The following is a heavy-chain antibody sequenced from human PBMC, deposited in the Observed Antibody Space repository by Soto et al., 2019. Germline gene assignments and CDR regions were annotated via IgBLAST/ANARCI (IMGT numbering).Heavy chain of an antibody. CDR3: ATQNCSGGSCTPFDY. V-gene: IGHV4-59*08. CDR1: GDSISSYY. Sequence: SETLSLTCTVSGDSISSYYWSWIRQPPGKGLEWIGYIYYSGSTNYNPSLKSRVTISVDTSKNQFSLKLSSVTAADTAVYYCATQNCSGGSCTPFDYWGQGTLVTVSS. J-gene: IGHJ4*02. D-gene: IGHD2-15*01. CDR2: IYYSGST.